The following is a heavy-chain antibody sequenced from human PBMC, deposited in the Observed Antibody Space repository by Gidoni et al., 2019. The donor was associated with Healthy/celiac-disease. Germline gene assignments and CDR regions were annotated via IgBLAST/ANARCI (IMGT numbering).Heavy chain of an antibody. J-gene: IGHJ4*02. V-gene: IGHV4-59*01. CDR2: IYYSGST. CDR1: GGSISSYY. CDR3: ARGGAAGVDY. Sequence: QVQLQESGPGLVKPSETLSLTCTVSGGSISSYYWSWIRQPPGKGLEWIGYIYYSGSTNYNPSLKRRVTISGDTSKDQFSLKLSSVTAADTAVYYCARGGAAGVDYWGQGTLVTVSS. D-gene: IGHD6-13*01.